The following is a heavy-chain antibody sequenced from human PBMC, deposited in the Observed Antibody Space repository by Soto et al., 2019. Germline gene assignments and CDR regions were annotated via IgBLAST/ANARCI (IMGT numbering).Heavy chain of an antibody. Sequence: PGGSLRLSCXASGFTFSSYAMSWVRQAPGKGLEWVSAISGSGGSTYYADSVKGRFTISRDNSKNTLYLQMNSLRAEDTAVYYCAKERGPYDYVWGSYRFSNWFDPWGQGTLVTVSS. D-gene: IGHD3-16*02. CDR2: ISGSGGST. V-gene: IGHV3-23*01. CDR1: GFTFSSYA. J-gene: IGHJ5*02. CDR3: AKERGPYDYVWGSYRFSNWFDP.